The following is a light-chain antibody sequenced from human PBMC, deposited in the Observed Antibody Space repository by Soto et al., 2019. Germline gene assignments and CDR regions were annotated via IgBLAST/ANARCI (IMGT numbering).Light chain of an antibody. CDR3: QLYGISPH. J-gene: IGKJ5*01. CDR1: QSVSSY. V-gene: IGKV3-11*01. Sequence: EIVMTQSPATLSVSPGGRATLSCRASQSVSSYLAWYQQKPGQAPRLLIYDASNRATGIPARFSGSGSGTDFTLTINRLEPEDFAVYYCQLYGISPHFGQGTRLEIK. CDR2: DAS.